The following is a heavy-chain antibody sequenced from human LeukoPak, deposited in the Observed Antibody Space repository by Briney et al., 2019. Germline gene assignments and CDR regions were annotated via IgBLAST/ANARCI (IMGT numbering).Heavy chain of an antibody. V-gene: IGHV3-9*03. CDR1: GFTFNNFA. CDR2: ISRNSGSI. D-gene: IGHD6-13*01. CDR3: ATGRATQQLAALDF. J-gene: IGHJ4*02. Sequence: GGSLRLSCAASGFTFNNFAMHWVRQAPGKGLEWVSGISRNSGSIGYADSVKGRFTISRDNAKSSLYLQMNSLGAEDVSLYYCATGRATQQLAALDFWGQGTRVTVSS.